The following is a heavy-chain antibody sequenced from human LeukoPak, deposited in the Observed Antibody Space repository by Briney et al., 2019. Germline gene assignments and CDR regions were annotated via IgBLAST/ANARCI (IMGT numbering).Heavy chain of an antibody. V-gene: IGHV3-73*01. Sequence: GGSPKLSCAASGFTFSGSAMHWVRQASGKGLEWVGRIRSKANSYATAYAASVKGRFTISRDDSKNTAYLQMNSLKTEDTAVYYCTSLGGSGWPSGMDVWGQGTTVTVSS. CDR1: GFTFSGSA. CDR2: IRSKANSYAT. D-gene: IGHD6-19*01. J-gene: IGHJ6*02. CDR3: TSLGGSGWPSGMDV.